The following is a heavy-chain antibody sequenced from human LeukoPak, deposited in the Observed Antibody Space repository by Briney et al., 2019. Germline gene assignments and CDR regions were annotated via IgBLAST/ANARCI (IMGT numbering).Heavy chain of an antibody. CDR3: AKEDCGGDCYSGGAFDI. D-gene: IGHD2-21*01. CDR1: GFTFSSYG. J-gene: IGHJ3*02. V-gene: IGHV3-30*02. Sequence: GGSLRLSCAASGFTFSSYGMHWVRQAPGKGLEWVAFIRYDGSNKYYADSVKGRFTISRDNSKNTLYLQMNSLRAEDTAVYYCAKEDCGGDCYSGGAFDIRGQGTMVTVSS. CDR2: IRYDGSNK.